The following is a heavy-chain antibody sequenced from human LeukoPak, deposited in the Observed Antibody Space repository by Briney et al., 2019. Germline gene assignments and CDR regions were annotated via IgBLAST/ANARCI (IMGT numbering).Heavy chain of an antibody. D-gene: IGHD6-19*01. V-gene: IGHV4-34*01. J-gene: IGHJ4*02. CDR3: ARRLGGGWYTLFDY. Sequence: SETLSLTCAVYGGSFSGYYWSWIRQPPGKGLEWIGEINHSGSTNYNPSLKSRVTISVDTSKNQFSLKLSSVTAADTAVYYCARRLGGGWYTLFDYWGQGTLVAVSS. CDR2: INHSGST. CDR1: GGSFSGYY.